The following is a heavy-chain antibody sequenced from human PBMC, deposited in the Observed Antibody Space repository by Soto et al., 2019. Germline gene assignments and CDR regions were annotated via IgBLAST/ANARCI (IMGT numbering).Heavy chain of an antibody. CDR3: ARVNVKVSVYNWNDQIGSYGMDV. V-gene: IGHV3-21*01. J-gene: IGHJ6*02. CDR1: GFTFSSYS. Sequence: EVQLVESGGGLVKPGGSLRLSCAASGFTFSSYSMNWVRQAPGKGLEWVSSISSSSSYIYYADSVKGRFTISRDNAKNSLYLEMNSLRAEDTAVYYCARVNVKVSVYNWNDQIGSYGMDVWGQGTTVTVSS. D-gene: IGHD1-20*01. CDR2: ISSSSSYI.